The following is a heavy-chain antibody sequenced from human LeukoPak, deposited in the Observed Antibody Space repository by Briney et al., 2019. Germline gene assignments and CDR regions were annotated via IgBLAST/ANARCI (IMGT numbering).Heavy chain of an antibody. CDR1: GGSFSGYY. CDR3: ARLETSSGSLSYFDY. CDR2: IYHSGST. V-gene: IGHV4-34*01. D-gene: IGHD6-19*01. J-gene: IGHJ4*02. Sequence: SETLSLTCAVYGGSFSGYYWSWIRQPPGKGLEWIGYIYHSGSTNYNPSLKSRVTISVDTSKNQFSLKLSSVTAADTAVYYCARLETSSGSLSYFDYWGQGTLVTVSS.